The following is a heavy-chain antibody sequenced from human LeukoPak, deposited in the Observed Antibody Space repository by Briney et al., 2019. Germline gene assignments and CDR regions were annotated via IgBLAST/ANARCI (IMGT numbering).Heavy chain of an antibody. J-gene: IGHJ4*02. CDR3: ARAPHYDHTFDY. CDR1: GDSVSSNSAA. D-gene: IGHD4-17*01. Sequence: SHTLSLTCAFSGDSVSSNSAAWNWIRQSPSRGLEWLGSTYYSSKWYNDYAVSVKSRITINPDTSKNQFSLQLTSVTPEDTAVYYCARAPHYDHTFDYWGQGTLVTVSS. V-gene: IGHV6-1*01. CDR2: TYYSSKWYN.